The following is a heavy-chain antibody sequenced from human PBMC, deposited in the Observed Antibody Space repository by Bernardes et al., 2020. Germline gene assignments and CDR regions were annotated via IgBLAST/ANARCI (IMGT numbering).Heavy chain of an antibody. V-gene: IGHV4-59*01. CDR2: IYYSGST. D-gene: IGHD1-7*01. CDR3: ARTGTTGFGYYYGMDV. CDR1: GGSISSYY. Sequence: TLSLTCTVSGGSISSYYWSWIRQPPGKGLEWIGYIYYSGSTNYNPSLKSRVTISVDTSKNQFSLKLSSVTAADTAVYYCARTGTTGFGYYYGMDVWGQGTTVTVSS. J-gene: IGHJ6*02.